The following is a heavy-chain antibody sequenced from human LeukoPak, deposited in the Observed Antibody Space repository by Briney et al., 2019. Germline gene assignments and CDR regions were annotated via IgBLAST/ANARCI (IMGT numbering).Heavy chain of an antibody. D-gene: IGHD6-13*01. V-gene: IGHV3-13*01. CDR1: GFTFSSYD. CDR2: IGTAGDT. J-gene: IGHJ3*01. CDR3: AREYSSSRSDAFDV. Sequence: PGGSLRLSCAASGFTFSSYDMHWVRQATGKGLEWVSAIGTAGDTYYPGSVKGRFTISRENAKNSLYLQMNSLRPEDTAVYYCAREYSSSRSDAFDVWGQGTMVSVSS.